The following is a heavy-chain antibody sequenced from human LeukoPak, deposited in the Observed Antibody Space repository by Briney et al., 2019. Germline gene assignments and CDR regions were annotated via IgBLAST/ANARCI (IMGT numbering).Heavy chain of an antibody. CDR1: GFTVSSDY. CDR3: ARDRRSSSWLSFVY. V-gene: IGHV3-66*01. J-gene: IGHJ4*02. D-gene: IGHD6-13*01. Sequence: GGSLRLSCAASGFTVSSDYMSWVRQAPGKGLEWVSVIYSGGSTYYADSVKGRFTISRDNSKNTLYLQMNSLRAEDTAVYYCARDRRSSSWLSFVYWGQGTLVTVSS. CDR2: IYSGGST.